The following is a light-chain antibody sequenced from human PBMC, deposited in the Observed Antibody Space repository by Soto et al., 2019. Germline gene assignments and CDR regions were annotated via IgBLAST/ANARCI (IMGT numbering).Light chain of an antibody. CDR2: TAS. CDR1: QSISTY. V-gene: IGKV1-39*01. J-gene: IGKJ1*01. CDR3: QQSYSRPRT. Sequence: DIQMTQSPSSLSASVGDRVTLTCRASQSISTYLNWYQQKPGKAPDLLIYTASSLESGVPSRFSGSGSGTDFTLTISSLQTEDFATYFCQQSYSRPRTFGQGTKVEIK.